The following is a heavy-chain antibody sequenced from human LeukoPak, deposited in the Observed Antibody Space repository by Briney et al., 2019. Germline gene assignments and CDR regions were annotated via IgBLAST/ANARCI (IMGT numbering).Heavy chain of an antibody. D-gene: IGHD1-1*01. CDR1: GYSFPTYW. CDR2: IYPGDSDT. Sequence: GESLKISCKGSGYSFPTYWIGWVRQMPGKGLEWMGIIYPGDSDTRYSPSFQGQVTISADKSISTAYLQWSSLKASDTATYYCARLTVQLPYGMDVWGQGTTVTVSS. CDR3: ARLTVQLPYGMDV. J-gene: IGHJ6*02. V-gene: IGHV5-51*01.